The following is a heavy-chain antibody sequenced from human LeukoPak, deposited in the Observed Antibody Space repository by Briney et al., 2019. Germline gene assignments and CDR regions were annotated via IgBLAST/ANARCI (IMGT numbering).Heavy chain of an antibody. J-gene: IGHJ4*02. V-gene: IGHV3-48*03. Sequence: GGSLRLSCAASGFTFSTSEMNWVRQAPGKGLEWVSYISSSGSSIYYADSVKGRFTISRDNAKNSLYLQMNSLRAEDTAVYYCATDSGYGPPDHWGQGTLVTVSS. CDR3: ATDSGYGPPDH. D-gene: IGHD5-18*01. CDR1: GFTFSTSE. CDR2: ISSSGSSI.